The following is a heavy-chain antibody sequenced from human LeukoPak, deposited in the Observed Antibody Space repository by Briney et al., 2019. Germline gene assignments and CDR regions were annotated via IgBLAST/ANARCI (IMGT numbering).Heavy chain of an antibody. D-gene: IGHD6-13*01. CDR3: AKDRGISAAGTLFDY. J-gene: IGHJ4*02. Sequence: PGGSLRLSCAASGFTFSSYAMSWVRQAPGKGLEWVSAISSSGGSTYYADSVKGRVTISRDISTNTLSLQMNSLRAEDTAVYYCAKDRGISAAGTLFDYWGQGTLVTVSS. V-gene: IGHV3-23*01. CDR1: GFTFSSYA. CDR2: ISSSGGST.